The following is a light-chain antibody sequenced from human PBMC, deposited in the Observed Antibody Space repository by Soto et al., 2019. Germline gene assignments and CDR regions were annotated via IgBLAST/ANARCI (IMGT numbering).Light chain of an antibody. Sequence: DIVMTQSPDSLAVSLGERATINCKSSQSVLSSSNNKNYLVWYQQKPGQSPKLLISWASTRASGVPDRFSGSGSGTDFTLTISSLRAEDVAVYYCQQCYSSPITFGQGTRLKIK. CDR2: WAS. J-gene: IGKJ5*01. CDR1: QSVLSSSNNKNY. V-gene: IGKV4-1*01. CDR3: QQCYSSPIT.